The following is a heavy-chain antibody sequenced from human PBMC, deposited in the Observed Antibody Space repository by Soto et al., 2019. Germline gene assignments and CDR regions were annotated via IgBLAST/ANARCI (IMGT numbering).Heavy chain of an antibody. V-gene: IGHV3-49*03. CDR3: TRENAIAAAGYYYGMDV. CDR2: IRSKAYGGTT. CDR1: GFTFGDYA. J-gene: IGHJ6*02. Sequence: PGGSLRLSCTASGFTFGDYAMSWFHQAPGKGLEWVGFIRSKAYGGTTEYAASVKGRFTISRDDSKSIAYLQMNSLKTEDTAVYYCTRENAIAAAGYYYGMDVWGQGTTVTVSS. D-gene: IGHD6-13*01.